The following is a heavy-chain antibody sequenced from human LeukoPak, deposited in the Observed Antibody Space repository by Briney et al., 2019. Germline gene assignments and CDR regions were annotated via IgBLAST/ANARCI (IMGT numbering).Heavy chain of an antibody. V-gene: IGHV4-59*01. CDR1: GGSISSYY. CDR3: ARQSPWKRQQLVPIDAFDI. CDR2: IYYSGST. J-gene: IGHJ3*02. D-gene: IGHD6-13*01. Sequence: SETLSLTCTVSGGSISSYYWSWIRQPPGKGLEWIGYIYYSGSTNYNPSLKSRVTLSVDTTKNQFSLELSSVTAADTAVYYCARQSPWKRQQLVPIDAFDIWGQGTMVTVSS.